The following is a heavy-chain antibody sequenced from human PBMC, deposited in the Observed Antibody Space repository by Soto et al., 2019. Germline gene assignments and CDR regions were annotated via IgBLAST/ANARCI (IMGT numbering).Heavy chain of an antibody. CDR3: ARVRRYSGYDVDY. CDR2: IYYSGST. D-gene: IGHD5-12*01. Sequence: CTVSGGSVSSGSYYWSWIRQPPGKGLEWIGYIYYSGSTKYNPSLKSRVTISVDTSKNQFSLKLSSVTAADTAVYYCARVRRYSGYDVDYWGQGTLVTVSS. J-gene: IGHJ4*02. CDR1: GGSVSSGSYY. V-gene: IGHV4-61*01.